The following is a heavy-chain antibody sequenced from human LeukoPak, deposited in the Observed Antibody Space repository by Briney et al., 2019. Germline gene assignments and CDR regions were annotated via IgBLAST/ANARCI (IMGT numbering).Heavy chain of an antibody. CDR2: IDPRDFET. CDR1: GYSSTSYW. D-gene: IGHD5-18*01. V-gene: IGHV5-51*01. CDR3: ARQTAMGRSGDY. Sequence: GESLKISCKASGYSSTSYWIGWVRQMPGKGLEGMGIIDPRDFETRYTPSFQGQVTISVDKSLTAASLQWHSLKASDTAMYFCARQTAMGRSGDYWGQGTLVTVSS. J-gene: IGHJ4*02.